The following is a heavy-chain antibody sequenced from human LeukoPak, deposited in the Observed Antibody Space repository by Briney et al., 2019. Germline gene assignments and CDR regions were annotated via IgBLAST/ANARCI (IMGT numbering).Heavy chain of an antibody. J-gene: IGHJ6*03. V-gene: IGHV3-48*04. D-gene: IGHD3-10*01. CDR1: GFTFVSYT. CDR2: VSGSGSTI. Sequence: GRSLRLSCAASGFTFVSYTMRWVRQAPGRGLERVSAVSGSGSTISYAHSSKGRLTIPRDNAKNSLYLQMNSLRAEDTAVYYCARVSGEITMVRGETSYYYFYMDVWGKGTTVTVSS. CDR3: ARVSGEITMVRGETSYYYFYMDV.